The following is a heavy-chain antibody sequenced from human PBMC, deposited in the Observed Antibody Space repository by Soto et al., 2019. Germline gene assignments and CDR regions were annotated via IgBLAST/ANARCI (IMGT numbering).Heavy chain of an antibody. Sequence: SLTLSCAASGFTFSGHGLHWVRQAPGKGLEWVAVIWYDGGNTYYGDSVKGRFTISRDNSRNTLYLEMNSLRAEDTAVYYCARDWLHDSSGAIDMWGQGTMVTVSS. CDR1: GFTFSGHG. V-gene: IGHV3-33*01. J-gene: IGHJ3*02. D-gene: IGHD3-22*01. CDR2: IWYDGGNT. CDR3: ARDWLHDSSGAIDM.